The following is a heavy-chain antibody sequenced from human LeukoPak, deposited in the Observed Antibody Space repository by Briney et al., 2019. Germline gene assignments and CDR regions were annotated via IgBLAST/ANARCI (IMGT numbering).Heavy chain of an antibody. V-gene: IGHV3-74*01. CDR1: GFTFSSYW. J-gene: IGHJ4*02. CDR2: IKNDGSTT. CDR3: ARERKYDSNFDY. D-gene: IGHD1-1*01. Sequence: GGSLRLSCAASGFTFSSYWMHWVRQPPGKGLVWVSRIKNDGSTTTYADSVKGRFTVSRDNAKNTLYLQLNSLRAEDTAVYYCARERKYDSNFDYWGQGTLVTVSS.